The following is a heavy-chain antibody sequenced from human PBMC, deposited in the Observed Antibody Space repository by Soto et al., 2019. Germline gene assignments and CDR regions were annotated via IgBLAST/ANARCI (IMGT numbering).Heavy chain of an antibody. CDR1: GGSISSGDYY. CDR2: IYYSGST. J-gene: IGHJ5*02. CDR3: ARDYYDSSGYYTNWFDP. V-gene: IGHV4-30-4*01. D-gene: IGHD3-22*01. Sequence: SETLSLTCTVSGGSISSGDYYWSWICQPPGKGLEWIGYIYYSGSTYYNPSLKSRVTISVDTSKNQFSLKLSSVTAADTAVYYCARDYYDSSGYYTNWFDPWGQGTLVTVSS.